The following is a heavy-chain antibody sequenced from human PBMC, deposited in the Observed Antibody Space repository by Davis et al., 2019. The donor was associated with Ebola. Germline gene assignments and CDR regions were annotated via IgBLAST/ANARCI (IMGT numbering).Heavy chain of an antibody. Sequence: GESLRISCAASGFTFSSYAMNWVRQAPGKGLEWVSSISGSGDSTSYADSVKGRFTISRDNAKNSLYLQMNSLRAEDTAVYYCARDGQWLGFYFDYWGQGTLVTVSS. CDR2: ISGSGDST. CDR1: GFTFSSYA. J-gene: IGHJ4*02. V-gene: IGHV3-23*01. CDR3: ARDGQWLGFYFDY. D-gene: IGHD6-19*01.